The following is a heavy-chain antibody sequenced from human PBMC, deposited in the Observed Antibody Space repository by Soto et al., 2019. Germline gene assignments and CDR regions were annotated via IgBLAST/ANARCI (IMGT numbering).Heavy chain of an antibody. CDR3: ARVAGEDIVLMVYAPRTYYFDY. J-gene: IGHJ4*02. D-gene: IGHD2-8*01. CDR1: GGSISSSNW. Sequence: SETLSLTCAVSGGSISSSNWWSWVRQPPGKGLEWIGEIYHSGGTNYNPSLKSRVTISVDKSKNQFSLKLSSVTAADTAVYYCARVAGEDIVLMVYAPRTYYFDYWGQGTLVTVSS. V-gene: IGHV4-4*02. CDR2: IYHSGGT.